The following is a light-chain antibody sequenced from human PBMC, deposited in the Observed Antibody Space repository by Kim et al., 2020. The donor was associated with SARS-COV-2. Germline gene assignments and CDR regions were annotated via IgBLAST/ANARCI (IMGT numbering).Light chain of an antibody. V-gene: IGLV2-14*04. CDR3: SSYTSSSTPSWV. CDR1: SSDFGGYNY. Sequence: SVTISCTGTSSDFGGYNYVSWYQQHPGKAPKLMIYDVSKRPSGVSNRFSGSKSGNTASLTISGLQAEDEADYYCSSYTSSSTPSWVFGGGTQLTVL. J-gene: IGLJ3*02. CDR2: DVS.